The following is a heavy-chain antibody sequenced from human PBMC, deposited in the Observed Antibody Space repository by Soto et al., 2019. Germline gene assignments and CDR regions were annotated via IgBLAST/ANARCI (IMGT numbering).Heavy chain of an antibody. CDR2: IYSGGAT. V-gene: IGHV3-66*01. D-gene: IGHD1-1*01. CDR3: ARDGTYNWV. J-gene: IGHJ4*02. Sequence: EVQLVESGGGLVQPGGSLRLSCAASGFTVSNNSMRWVRQAPGKGLEWVSLIYSGGATYYADSVKGRFTISRDNSTNTLYLQMNSLRAEDTAVYYCARDGTYNWVGGQGILVTVSS. CDR1: GFTVSNNS.